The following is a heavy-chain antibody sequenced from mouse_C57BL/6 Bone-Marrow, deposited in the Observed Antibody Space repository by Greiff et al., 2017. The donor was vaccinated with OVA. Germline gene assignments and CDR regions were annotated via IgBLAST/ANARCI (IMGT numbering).Heavy chain of an antibody. J-gene: IGHJ2*01. Sequence: EVHLVESGGDLVKPGGSLKLSCAASGFTFSSYGMSWVRQPPGKRLEWVATISSGGSYTYYPDSVKGRFTISRYNAKNTLYLHMRSLKAEDTAMYYCARQGEHLDYWGQGTTLTVSS. CDR3: ARQGEHLDY. CDR2: ISSGGSYT. CDR1: GFTFSSYG. V-gene: IGHV5-6*01.